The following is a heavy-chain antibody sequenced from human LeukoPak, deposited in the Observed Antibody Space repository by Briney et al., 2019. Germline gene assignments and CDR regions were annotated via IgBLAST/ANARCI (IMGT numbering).Heavy chain of an antibody. V-gene: IGHV3-30-3*01. CDR2: IAFDGSNA. CDR3: SRGRYGDYSRSGYYYGMDV. Sequence: GGSLRLSCVASGFTFSSYAMHWVRQAPGKGLEWVAVIAFDGSNALYADSAKGRFTISRDISKSTLYLEMNSLKAEDSAIYYCSRGRYGDYSRSGYYYGMDVWGQGTTVTVSS. D-gene: IGHD4-17*01. CDR1: GFTFSSYA. J-gene: IGHJ6*02.